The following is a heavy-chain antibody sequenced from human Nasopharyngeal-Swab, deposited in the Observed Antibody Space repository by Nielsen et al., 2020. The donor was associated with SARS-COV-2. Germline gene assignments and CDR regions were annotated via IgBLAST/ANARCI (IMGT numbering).Heavy chain of an antibody. Sequence: WIRQPPGKALEWLAHIFSNDEKSYSTPLKSRLTISKDTSKSQVVLTMTNMDPVDTATYYCARIEGSITIFGVVMWYFGYWGQGTLVTVSS. J-gene: IGHJ4*02. V-gene: IGHV2-26*01. D-gene: IGHD3-3*01. CDR2: IFSNDEK. CDR3: ARIEGSITIFGVVMWYFGY.